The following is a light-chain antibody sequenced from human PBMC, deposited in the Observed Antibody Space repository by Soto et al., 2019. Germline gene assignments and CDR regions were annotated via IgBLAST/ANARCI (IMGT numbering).Light chain of an antibody. Sequence: EMVMTQSPVTLSVCPGESATLSCRASQSVISNLAWYQQKPGQGPRLLIYGAASRATGIPDRFSGSGSGTDFTLTISRLEPEDFAVYYCEQYGSSPRTFGQGTKVDI. CDR3: EQYGSSPRT. J-gene: IGKJ1*01. CDR1: QSVISN. V-gene: IGKV3-20*01. CDR2: GAA.